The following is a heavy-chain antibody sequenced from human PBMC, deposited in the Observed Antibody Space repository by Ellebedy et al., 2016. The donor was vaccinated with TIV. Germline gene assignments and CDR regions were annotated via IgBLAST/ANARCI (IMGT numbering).Heavy chain of an antibody. CDR3: ARARVGAVADPGGSDP. J-gene: IGHJ5*02. V-gene: IGHV1-8*01. Sequence: AASVKVSCKTSGYTFTSYDINWVRQATGHGLEWMAWMNPNSGNTGYAQKFQGRVTMTRNTSISTVYMELSSLRSEDTAVYYCARARVGAVADPGGSDPWGQGTLVIVSS. CDR1: GYTFTSYD. D-gene: IGHD6-19*01. CDR2: MNPNSGNT.